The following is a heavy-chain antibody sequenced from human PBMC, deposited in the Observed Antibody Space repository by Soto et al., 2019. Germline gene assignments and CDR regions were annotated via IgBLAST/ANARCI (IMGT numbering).Heavy chain of an antibody. J-gene: IGHJ4*02. D-gene: IGHD3-16*02. CDR3: TTESRGDYIWGSYRTLFDY. CDR1: GFTFSNAW. Sequence: GESLKISCAASGFTFSNAWMSWVRQAPGKGLEWVGRIKSKTDGGTTDYAAPVKGRFTISRDDSKNTLYLQMNSLKTEDTAVYYCTTESRGDYIWGSYRTLFDYWGQGTLVTVSS. CDR2: IKSKTDGGTT. V-gene: IGHV3-15*01.